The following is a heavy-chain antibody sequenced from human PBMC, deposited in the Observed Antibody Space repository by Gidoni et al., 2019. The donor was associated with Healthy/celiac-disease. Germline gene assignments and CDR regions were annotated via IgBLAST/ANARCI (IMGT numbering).Heavy chain of an antibody. CDR3: AKDLRRYSSGWYASDY. D-gene: IGHD6-19*01. CDR2: IRGSGGST. J-gene: IGHJ4*02. Sequence: EVQLLETGGGLVQPGGSLRLSCAASGFTFRSYAMRWVRQAQGKGREWVAAIRGSGGSTIYADAVKGRFTISRDNSKNTLYLQMNSLRAEDTAVYYCAKDLRRYSSGWYASDYWGQGTLVTVSS. CDR1: GFTFRSYA. V-gene: IGHV3-23*01.